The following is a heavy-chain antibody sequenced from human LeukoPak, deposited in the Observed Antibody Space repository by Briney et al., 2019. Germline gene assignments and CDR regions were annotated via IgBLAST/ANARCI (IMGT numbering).Heavy chain of an antibody. V-gene: IGHV3-48*04. Sequence: GGSLRLSCVASGFSFSSYSFNWVRQAPGQGLEWVSYITASSSTIDYADSVKGRLTISRDNAKRSLYLQLTSLRVEDTAVYYCVRARDPLHIDLWGQGTLVTVSS. CDR3: VRARDPLHIDL. J-gene: IGHJ5*02. CDR1: GFSFSSYS. D-gene: IGHD6-6*01. CDR2: ITASSSTI.